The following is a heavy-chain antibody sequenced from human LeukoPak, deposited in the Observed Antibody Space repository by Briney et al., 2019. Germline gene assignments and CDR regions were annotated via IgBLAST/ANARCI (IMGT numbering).Heavy chain of an antibody. J-gene: IGHJ4*02. D-gene: IGHD1-1*01. V-gene: IGHV1-69*04. CDR1: GGTFNQFG. CDR3: ARDSGRPPTSFDY. Sequence: SVNVSCKASGGTFNQFGINWVRQAPGQGLEWMGRIIPILDLTKYAPKIQDRVTITADKSTSTAYMELNSLRSEDTAVYFCARDSGRPPTSFDYWGQGTLVTVSS. CDR2: IIPILDLT.